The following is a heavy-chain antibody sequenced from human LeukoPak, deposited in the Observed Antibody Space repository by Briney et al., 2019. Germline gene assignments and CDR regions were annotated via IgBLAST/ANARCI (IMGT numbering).Heavy chain of an antibody. CDR3: ARLPLKEYGMDV. J-gene: IGHJ6*02. CDR1: GYSFTTYW. CDR2: IYPADSAA. V-gene: IGHV5-51*01. Sequence: GESLKISCKASGYSFTTYWIGWVRQMPGKGLEWMGIIYPADSAAHYSPSFQGQVTISVDKSINTAYLQWSRLKASDTAMYYCARLPLKEYGMDVWGQGTTVTVSS.